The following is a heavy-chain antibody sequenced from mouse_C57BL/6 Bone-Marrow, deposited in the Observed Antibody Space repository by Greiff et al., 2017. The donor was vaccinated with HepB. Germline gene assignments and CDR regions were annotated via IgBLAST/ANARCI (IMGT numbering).Heavy chain of an antibody. D-gene: IGHD4-1*01. CDR1: GFTFSDYY. Sequence: EVKVEESEGGLVQPGSSMKLSCTASGFTFSDYYMAWVRQVPEKGLEWVANINYDGSSTYYLDSLKSRFIISRDNAKNILYLQMSSLKSEDTATYYCARGNWYYFDYWGQGTTLTVSS. CDR3: ARGNWYYFDY. J-gene: IGHJ2*01. V-gene: IGHV5-16*01. CDR2: INYDGSST.